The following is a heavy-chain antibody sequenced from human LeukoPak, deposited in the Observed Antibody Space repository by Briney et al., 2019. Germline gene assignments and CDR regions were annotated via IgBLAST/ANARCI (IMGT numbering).Heavy chain of an antibody. J-gene: IGHJ4*02. CDR1: GFTFSSYA. Sequence: PGGSLRLSCAASGFTFSSYAMNWVRQVPGKGLEWVANIKQDGSEKYYVDSVKGRFTISRDNAKNSLYLQMNSLRAEDTAVYYCARDRDSSSWSSRRVGVYFDYWGQGTLVTVSS. D-gene: IGHD6-13*01. CDR2: IKQDGSEK. V-gene: IGHV3-7*01. CDR3: ARDRDSSSWSSRRVGVYFDY.